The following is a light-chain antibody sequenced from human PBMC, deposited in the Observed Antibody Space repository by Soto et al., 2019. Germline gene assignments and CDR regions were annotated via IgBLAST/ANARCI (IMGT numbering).Light chain of an antibody. Sequence: DIQMTQSPSTLSASVGDRVTITCRASQSISSWLAWYQQKPGKAPKLLICDASSLESGVPSRFSGSGSGTEFTLTISSLQPDDFATYYCQQYNSYPLTFGGGTKVAIK. CDR3: QQYNSYPLT. J-gene: IGKJ4*01. CDR2: DAS. CDR1: QSISSW. V-gene: IGKV1-5*01.